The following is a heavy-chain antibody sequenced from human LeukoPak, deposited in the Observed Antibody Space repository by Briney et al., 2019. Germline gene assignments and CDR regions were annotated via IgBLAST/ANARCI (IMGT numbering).Heavy chain of an antibody. CDR2: ISSSGSTI. J-gene: IGHJ4*02. V-gene: IGHV3-11*04. CDR1: GLTFSDYY. Sequence: GGSLRLSCAASGLTFSDYYMSWIRQAPGKGLEWVSYISSSGSTIYYADSVKGRFTISRDNSKSSLYLQMNSLRAEDTAVYYCATSPSIAAPFDYWGQGTLVTVSS. D-gene: IGHD6-6*01. CDR3: ATSPSIAAPFDY.